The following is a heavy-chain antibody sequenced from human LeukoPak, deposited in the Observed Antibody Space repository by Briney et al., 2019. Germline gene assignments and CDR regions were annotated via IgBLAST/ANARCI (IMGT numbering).Heavy chain of an antibody. D-gene: IGHD5-18*01. CDR3: ARGRIARLPYFDY. Sequence: PSETLSLTCTVSGGSISSYYWSWIRQPPGKGLEWIGYIYYSGSTNYNPSLKSRVTISVDTSKNQFSLKLSSVTAADTAVYYCARGRIARLPYFDYWGQGILVTVSS. V-gene: IGHV4-59*01. CDR1: GGSISSYY. CDR2: IYYSGST. J-gene: IGHJ4*02.